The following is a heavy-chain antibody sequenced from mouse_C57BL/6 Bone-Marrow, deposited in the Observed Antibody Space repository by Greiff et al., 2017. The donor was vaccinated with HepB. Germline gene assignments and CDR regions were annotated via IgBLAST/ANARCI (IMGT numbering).Heavy chain of an antibody. V-gene: IGHV1-74*01. CDR3: AIPTVVPSFDY. J-gene: IGHJ2*01. Sequence: QVQLQQPGAELVKPGASVKVSCKASGYTFTSYWMHWVKQRPGQGLEWIGRIHPSDSDTNYNQKFKGKATLTVDKSSSTAYMQLSSLTAEDSAVYYCAIPTVVPSFDYWGQGTTLTVSS. CDR1: GYTFTSYW. D-gene: IGHD1-1*01. CDR2: IHPSDSDT.